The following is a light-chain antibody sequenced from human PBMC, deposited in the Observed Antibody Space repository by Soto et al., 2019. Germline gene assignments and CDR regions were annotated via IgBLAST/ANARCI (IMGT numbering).Light chain of an antibody. CDR1: SSDVDGYNY. CDR3: SSYSGTNYHYV. V-gene: IGLV2-8*01. J-gene: IGLJ1*01. Sequence: QSVLTQPPSASGSFGQSVTISCTGTSSDVDGYNYVSWYQQHPGKALKLMIYEVSERPSGVPYRFSGSKSGNTASLTVSLLQADDEADYYCSSYSGTNYHYVFGTGTKVTVL. CDR2: EVS.